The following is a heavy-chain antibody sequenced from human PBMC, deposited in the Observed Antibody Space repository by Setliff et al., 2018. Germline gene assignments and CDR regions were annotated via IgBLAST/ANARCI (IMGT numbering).Heavy chain of an antibody. J-gene: IGHJ3*02. Sequence: SETLSLTCAVYGGSFSGYYWSWIRQPPGKGLEWIGEINHSGSTNYNPSLKSRVSISIDTSKNQFSLNLSSVTAADTAVYYCARVATAMLDAFDIWGQGTMVTVSS. CDR1: GGSFSGYY. V-gene: IGHV4-34*01. CDR2: INHSGST. CDR3: ARVATAMLDAFDI. D-gene: IGHD5-18*01.